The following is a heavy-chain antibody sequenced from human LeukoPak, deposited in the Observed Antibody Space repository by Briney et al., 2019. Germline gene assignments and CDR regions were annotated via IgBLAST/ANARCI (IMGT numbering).Heavy chain of an antibody. CDR2: MSPNNGDT. J-gene: IGHJ4*02. CDR1: GYTFTNYD. D-gene: IGHD6-13*01. V-gene: IGHV1-8*01. CDR3: ARNPPRAGDFNS. Sequence: ASVKVSCKTSGYTFTNYDINWVRQATGQGLEWLGWMSPNNGDTGYAQKFQGRVTMTRDTSTNTAYMELSGLTSEDTAVYYCARNPPRAGDFNSWGQGALVTVSS.